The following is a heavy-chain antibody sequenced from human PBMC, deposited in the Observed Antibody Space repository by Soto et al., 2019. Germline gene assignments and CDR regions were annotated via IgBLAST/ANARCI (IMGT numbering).Heavy chain of an antibody. Sequence: GGSLRLSCAASGFTFHNFALNWVRQAPGKGPEWASSVSGSGGSTYYADSVKGRFTVSRDNSKNTLILQMNSLRVEDTTMYYCAKAPPSGYGRAFGVWGPGTMLTVSS. CDR3: AKAPPSGYGRAFGV. CDR1: GFTFHNFA. V-gene: IGHV3-23*01. CDR2: VSGSGGST. J-gene: IGHJ3*01. D-gene: IGHD5-18*01.